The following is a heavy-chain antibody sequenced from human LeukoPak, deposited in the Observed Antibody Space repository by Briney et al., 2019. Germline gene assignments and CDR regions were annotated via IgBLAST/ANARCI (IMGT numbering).Heavy chain of an antibody. CDR3: ARDPVLIMVATPLDS. V-gene: IGHV1-18*01. CDR2: ISPYNGNT. Sequence: ASVKVSCKASGYTFIRYGVSWVRQAPGQGLEWMGWISPYNGNTNYAQRFQGRVTLTTDTSTTTAYMELRSLRSDDTAVYYCARDPVLIMVATPLDSWGQRTLVTVSS. D-gene: IGHD2-8*01. J-gene: IGHJ4*02. CDR1: GYTFIRYG.